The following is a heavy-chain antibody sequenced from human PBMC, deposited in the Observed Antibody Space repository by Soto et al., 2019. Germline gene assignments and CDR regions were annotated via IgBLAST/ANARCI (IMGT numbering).Heavy chain of an antibody. CDR3: ARAGQYCSGGSCYPLGMDV. J-gene: IGHJ6*02. V-gene: IGHV4-31*03. CDR1: GGSISSGGYY. CDR2: IYYSGST. Sequence: SETLSLTCTVSGGSISSGGYYWSWIRQHPGKGLEWIGYIYYSGSTYYNPSLKSRVTISVDTSKNQFSLKLSSVTAADTAVYYCARAGQYCSGGSCYPLGMDVWGQGTTVTVSS. D-gene: IGHD2-15*01.